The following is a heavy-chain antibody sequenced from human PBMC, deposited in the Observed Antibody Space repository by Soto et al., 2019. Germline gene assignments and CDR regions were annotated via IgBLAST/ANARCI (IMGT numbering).Heavy chain of an antibody. CDR1: GFTFSSYS. D-gene: IGHD3-9*01. J-gene: IGHJ3*02. CDR3: AKDLLRYFDWLNAFDI. V-gene: IGHV3-23*01. CDR2: ISGSGGST. Sequence: PGGSLRLSCAASGFTFSSYSMSWVRQAPGKGLEWVSAISGSGGSTYYADSVKGRFTISRDNSKNTLYLQMNSLRAEDTAVYYCAKDLLRYFDWLNAFDIWGQGTMVTVSS.